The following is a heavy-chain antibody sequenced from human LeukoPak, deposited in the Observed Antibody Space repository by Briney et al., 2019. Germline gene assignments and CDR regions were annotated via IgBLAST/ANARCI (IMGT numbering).Heavy chain of an antibody. D-gene: IGHD2-2*02. J-gene: IGHJ3*02. Sequence: PSQTLSLTCGVSGASVSSIGYSWSWIRQPPGRGLEWIGYIYQSGSTSYNPSLQSRVTMSIDRSKNQFSLNLSSVTAADTAVYYCARSYIVVVPAAIDAFDIWGQGTMVTVSS. CDR3: ARSYIVVVPAAIDAFDI. V-gene: IGHV4-30-2*01. CDR2: IYQSGST. CDR1: GASVSSIGYS.